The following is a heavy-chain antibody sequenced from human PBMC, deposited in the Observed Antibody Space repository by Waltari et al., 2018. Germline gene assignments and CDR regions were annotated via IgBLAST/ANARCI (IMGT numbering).Heavy chain of an antibody. CDR1: GFTFRSYS. CDR3: ARDRSVDV. CDR2: ISSSSSYI. V-gene: IGHV3-21*01. Sequence: EVQLVESGGGLVKPGGSLSLPCAASGFTFRSYSMHWVRQAPGKGLEWVSSISSSSSYIYYADPVKGRFTISRDNAKNSLYLQMNGLRAEDTAVYYCARDRSVDVWGKGTTVTVSS. J-gene: IGHJ6*04.